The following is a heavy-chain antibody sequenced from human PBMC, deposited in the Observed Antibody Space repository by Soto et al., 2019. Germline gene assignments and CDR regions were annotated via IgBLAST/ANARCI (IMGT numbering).Heavy chain of an antibody. CDR2: IYPGDSDT. J-gene: IGHJ6*02. CDR3: ARQASAGTFGFYYGMDV. V-gene: IGHV5-51*01. CDR1: GYSFTTYW. Sequence: GESLKISCKGSGYSFTTYWIGWVRQMPGKGLEWMGIIYPGDSDTRYSPSFQGQVTISADKSISTAYLQWSTLKASDTAMYYFARQASAGTFGFYYGMDVWGQGTTVTVSS. D-gene: IGHD6-13*01.